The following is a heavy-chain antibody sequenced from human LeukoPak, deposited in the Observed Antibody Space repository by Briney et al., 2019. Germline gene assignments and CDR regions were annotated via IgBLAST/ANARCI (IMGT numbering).Heavy chain of an antibody. CDR3: ARESKSYDGSGFYHDY. J-gene: IGHJ4*02. D-gene: IGHD3-22*01. CDR1: DDSIRNFF. Sequence: SETLSLTCSVSDDSIRNFFWSWIRQPAGKGLEWIGRIYTSGSTDYNPSLRSRVTMSVDTPRNQFSLKLTSVTAADTAVYYCARESKSYDGSGFYHDYWGQGTLVAVSS. V-gene: IGHV4-4*07. CDR2: IYTSGST.